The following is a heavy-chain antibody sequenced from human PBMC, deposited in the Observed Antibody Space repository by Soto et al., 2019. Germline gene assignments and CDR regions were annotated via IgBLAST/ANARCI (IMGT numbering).Heavy chain of an antibody. J-gene: IGHJ5*02. V-gene: IGHV1-3*01. CDR3: ARAGYSSSWYLWFDP. Sequence: ASVKVSCTASGYTFTSYAMHWVRQAPGQRLEWMGWINAGNGNTKYSQKFQGRVTITRDTSASTAYMELSSLRSEDTAVYYCARAGYSSSWYLWFDPWGQGTLVTVSS. CDR1: GYTFTSYA. D-gene: IGHD6-13*01. CDR2: INAGNGNT.